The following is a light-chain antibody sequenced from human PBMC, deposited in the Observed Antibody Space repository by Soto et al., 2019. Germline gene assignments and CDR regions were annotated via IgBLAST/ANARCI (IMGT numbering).Light chain of an antibody. Sequence: DIQMTQSPSSLSAPVGGRVTITCRASQGIRRDLGWYQQKPGKAPTRLIYAVSSLHSGVPSRVSRRGSGAEIPLTISSLQPEDSATYFCLQHNRYPLTFGGGTKVEIK. CDR3: LQHNRYPLT. V-gene: IGKV1-17*01. J-gene: IGKJ4*01. CDR2: AVS. CDR1: QGIRRD.